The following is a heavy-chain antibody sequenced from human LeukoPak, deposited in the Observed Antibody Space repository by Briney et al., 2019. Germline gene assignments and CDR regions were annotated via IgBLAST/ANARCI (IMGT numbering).Heavy chain of an antibody. CDR3: ARGLAGYYDSSGYYVFVY. CDR1: GYSISSGYY. CDR2: IYHSGST. D-gene: IGHD3-22*01. J-gene: IGHJ4*02. Sequence: SETLSLTCAVSGYSISSGYYWGWIRQPPGKGLEWVGSIYHSGSTYYNPSLKSRVTISVDTSKNQFSLKLSSVTAADTAVYYCARGLAGYYDSSGYYVFVYWGQGTLVTVSS. V-gene: IGHV4-38-2*01.